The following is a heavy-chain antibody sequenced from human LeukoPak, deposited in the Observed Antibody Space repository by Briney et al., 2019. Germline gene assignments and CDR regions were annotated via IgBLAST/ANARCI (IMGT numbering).Heavy chain of an antibody. CDR1: GYTFSSYG. CDR3: ARRKYGAYYNGMHV. CDR2: INPQKRDT. J-gene: IGHJ6*02. Sequence: GASVKVSCKASGYTFSSYGINWVRLAPGRGPEWMASINPQKRDTHYAQNFQGRVTVTDGTSTNTAYMELRSLRSDDTAIYYCARRKYGAYYNGMHVWGQGTTVTVSS. D-gene: IGHD4/OR15-4a*01. V-gene: IGHV1-18*01.